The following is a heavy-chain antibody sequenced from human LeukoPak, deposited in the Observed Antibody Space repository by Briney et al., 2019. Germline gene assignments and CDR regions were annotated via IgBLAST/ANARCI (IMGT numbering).Heavy chain of an antibody. V-gene: IGHV3-48*01. CDR3: AKEDYYDSSGYYRNFDY. D-gene: IGHD3-22*01. CDR2: ISSSSSTI. CDR1: GFTFSSYS. J-gene: IGHJ4*02. Sequence: PGGSLRLSCAASGFTFSSYSMNWVRQAPGKGLEWVSYISSSSSTIYYADSVKGRFTISRDNAKNSLYLQMNSLRAEDTAVYYCAKEDYYDSSGYYRNFDYWGQGTLVTVSS.